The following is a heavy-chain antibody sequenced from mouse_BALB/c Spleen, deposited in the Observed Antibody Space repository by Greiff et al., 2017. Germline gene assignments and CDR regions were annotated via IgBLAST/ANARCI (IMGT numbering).Heavy chain of an antibody. V-gene: IGHV1-4*02. CDR3: AKATATVAFDY. Sequence: QVQLQQSAAELARPGASVKMSCKASGYTFTSYTMHWVKQRPGQGLEWIGYINPSSGYTEYNQKFKDKTTLTADKSSSTAYMQLSSLTSEDSAVYYCAKATATVAFDYWGQGTTLTVSS. J-gene: IGHJ2*01. D-gene: IGHD1-2*01. CDR1: GYTFTSYT. CDR2: INPSSGYT.